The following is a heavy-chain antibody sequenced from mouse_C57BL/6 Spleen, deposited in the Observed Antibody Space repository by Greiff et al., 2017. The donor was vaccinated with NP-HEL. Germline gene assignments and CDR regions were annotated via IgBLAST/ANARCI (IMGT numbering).Heavy chain of an antibody. CDR1: GFTFTDYY. CDR3: AGYREGIYYDGSSDWYFDV. V-gene: IGHV7-3*01. CDR2: IRNKANGYTT. D-gene: IGHD1-1*01. Sequence: EVHLVESGGGLVQPGGSLSLSCAASGFTFTDYYMSWVRQPPGKALEWFGFIRNKANGYTTEYSASVKGRFTISRDNSPSILYLQMNALRAEDSATYDCAGYREGIYYDGSSDWYFDVWGTGTTVTVSS. J-gene: IGHJ1*03.